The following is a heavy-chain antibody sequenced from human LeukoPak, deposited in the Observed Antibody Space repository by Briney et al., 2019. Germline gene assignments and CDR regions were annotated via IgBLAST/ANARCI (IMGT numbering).Heavy chain of an antibody. CDR1: GYTFTSYG. CDR2: ISAYNGNT. J-gene: IGHJ6*03. CDR3: ARLAGGYSSFEVSYYYYYMDV. Sequence: ASVKVSCKASGYTFTSYGTSWVRQAPGQGLEWMGWISAYNGNTNYAQKLQGRVTMTTDTSTSTAYMELRSLRSDDTAVYYCARLAGGYSSFEVSYYYYYMDVWGNGTTVTVSS. D-gene: IGHD3-22*01. V-gene: IGHV1-18*01.